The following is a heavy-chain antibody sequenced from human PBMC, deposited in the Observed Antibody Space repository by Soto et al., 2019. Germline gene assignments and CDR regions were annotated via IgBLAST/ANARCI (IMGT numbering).Heavy chain of an antibody. CDR1: GGSISTINW. V-gene: IGHV4-4*02. CDR2: IYQTGST. D-gene: IGHD6-6*01. J-gene: IGHJ6*02. CDR3: ARVSSRSAFGMEV. Sequence: SETLSLTCAVSGGSISTINWWTWVRQPPGKGLDWIGEIYQTGSTSYNPSLESRVTISIDKSKNQFSLKLRSVTAADTAVYYCARVSSRSAFGMEVGGQETMVTVSS.